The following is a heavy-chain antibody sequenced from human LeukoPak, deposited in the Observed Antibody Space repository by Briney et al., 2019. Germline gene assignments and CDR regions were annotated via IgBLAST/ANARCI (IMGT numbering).Heavy chain of an antibody. D-gene: IGHD3-22*01. CDR3: ARHVVALGFDY. CDR1: GFTFDDYA. CDR2: ISWNSGSV. Sequence: SLRLSCTASGFTFDDYAMHWVRQAPGKGLEWVSGISWNSGSVGYADSVKGRSTISRDNAKNSLYLQMNSLRAEDTAVYYCARHVVALGFDYWGQGTLVTVSS. V-gene: IGHV3-9*01. J-gene: IGHJ4*02.